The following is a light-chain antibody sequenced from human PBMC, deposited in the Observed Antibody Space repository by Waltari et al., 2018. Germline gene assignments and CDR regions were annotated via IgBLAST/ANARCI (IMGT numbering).Light chain of an antibody. V-gene: IGKV4-1*01. J-gene: IGKJ4*01. CDR2: WSF. CDR1: QSLISTSNNKNF. CDR3: QQYYTMPVT. Sequence: DIVMTQSPESLAVSLGERATINCKSSQSLISTSNNKNFLAWYQVKLGQPPKLLFYWSFTRQSGVPDRFSGSGSWTDFTLTISILQAEDVAIYYCQQYYTMPVTFGGGTKVEIK.